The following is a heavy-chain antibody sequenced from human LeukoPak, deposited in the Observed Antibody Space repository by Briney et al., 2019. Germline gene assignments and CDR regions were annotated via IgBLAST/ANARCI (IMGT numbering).Heavy chain of an antibody. D-gene: IGHD1-26*01. CDR3: ARDPRGRYEDWFDP. Sequence: SETLSLTCTVSGGSISSSSYYWGWIRQPPGKGLEWIGSIYASGSTYYSPSLKSRVIISVDTSKNHFSLTLSAVTAADAAVYYCARDPRGRYEDWFDPWGQGTLVTVSS. CDR1: GGSISSSSYY. V-gene: IGHV4-39*07. CDR2: IYASGST. J-gene: IGHJ5*02.